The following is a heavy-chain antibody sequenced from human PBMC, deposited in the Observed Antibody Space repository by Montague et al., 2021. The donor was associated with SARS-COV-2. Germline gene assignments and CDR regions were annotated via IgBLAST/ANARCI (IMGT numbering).Heavy chain of an antibody. D-gene: IGHD6-6*01. CDR2: VTTSGTT. CDR3: ARTPVRPLSLDS. J-gene: IGHJ4*02. CDR1: GGSITGFS. V-gene: IGHV4-4*07. Sequence: SETLSLTCAVSGGSITGFSWSWVRHPAGKGMEWIGRVTTSGTTNYSPSLRSRVTMSVDTSKNQFSLNLNPVTAADTAMCDCARTPVRPLSLDSWGQGTLVTVSS.